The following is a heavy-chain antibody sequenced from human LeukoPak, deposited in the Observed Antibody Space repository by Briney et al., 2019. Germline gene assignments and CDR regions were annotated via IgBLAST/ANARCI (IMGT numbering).Heavy chain of an antibody. CDR1: GYTFTSYA. CDR2: INAGNGNT. J-gene: IGHJ3*02. V-gene: IGHV1-3*01. D-gene: IGHD3-22*01. CDR3: ARGASSSGAFDI. Sequence: ASVKVSCKASGYTFTSYAMHWVRQAPGQRLEWMGWINAGNGNTKYSQKFQGRVTITRDTSASTAYMELSSLRSEDTAVYYCARGASSSGAFDIWGQGTMVTVSS.